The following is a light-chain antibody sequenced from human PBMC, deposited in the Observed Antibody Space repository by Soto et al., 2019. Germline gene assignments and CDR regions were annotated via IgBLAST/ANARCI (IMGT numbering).Light chain of an antibody. CDR2: RNN. CDR3: ASWDDSLNTLV. V-gene: IGLV1-47*01. CDR1: SSDIGSNF. Sequence: QSVLTQPPSASGTPGQRVTISCSGSSSDIGSNFGFWYQQLPGTAPKLLIYRNNQRPSGVPDRFSGSKSGTSASLAISGLRSEDEADYYCASWDDSLNTLVFGGGTKVTVL. J-gene: IGLJ2*01.